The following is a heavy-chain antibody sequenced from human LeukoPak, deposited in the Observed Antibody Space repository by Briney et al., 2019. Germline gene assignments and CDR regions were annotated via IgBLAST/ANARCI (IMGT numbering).Heavy chain of an antibody. CDR1: GDSINSSDYY. Sequence: PSETLSLTCTVSGDSINSSDYYWAWIRPPPGEGLEWIGTIYYSGSTYYKSSLKSRLTISVDSSKNQFSLKMISVTAADTGVYYCARHGNWDPFDYWGQGALVTVSS. CDR2: IYYSGST. J-gene: IGHJ4*02. V-gene: IGHV4-39*01. CDR3: ARHGNWDPFDY. D-gene: IGHD7-27*01.